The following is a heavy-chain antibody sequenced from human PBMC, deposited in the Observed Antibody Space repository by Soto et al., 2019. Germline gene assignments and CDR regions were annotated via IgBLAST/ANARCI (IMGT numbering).Heavy chain of an antibody. CDR1: GFIFSSYG. D-gene: IGHD6-13*01. CDR3: AREPRIAAVGIPDY. J-gene: IGHJ4*02. CDR2: IWHDGNKI. Sequence: QVQLVESGGGVVQPGRSLRLSCAASGFIFSSYGMHWVRQAPGKGLEWVAVIWHDGNKIYYADSVKGRFTISRDNSENTLYLQTNSLRVDDTAVYFCAREPRIAAVGIPDYWGQGTLVAVSS. V-gene: IGHV3-33*01.